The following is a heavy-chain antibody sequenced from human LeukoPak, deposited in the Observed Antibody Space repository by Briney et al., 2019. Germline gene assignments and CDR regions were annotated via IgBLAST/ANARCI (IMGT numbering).Heavy chain of an antibody. Sequence: PSETLSLTCTVSGGSISSSSYYWGWIRQPPGKGLEWIGNIYYSGSTYYNPSLKSRVTISVDTSKNQFSLKLSSVTAADTAVYYCAREGAYGDHHWFDPWGQGTLVTVSS. CDR1: GGSISSSSYY. CDR3: AREGAYGDHHWFDP. V-gene: IGHV4-39*07. J-gene: IGHJ5*02. D-gene: IGHD4-17*01. CDR2: IYYSGST.